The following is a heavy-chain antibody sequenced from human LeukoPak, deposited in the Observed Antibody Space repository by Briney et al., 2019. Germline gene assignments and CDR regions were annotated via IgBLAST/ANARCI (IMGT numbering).Heavy chain of an antibody. CDR3: ARDARVGDPFDY. Sequence: GGSLRLSCAASGFTFSEYWMHWVRQAPGKGRVWVSRIRTDGDTSYADSVRGRFTISRDNSENTLYLQMNSLRAEDTAVYYCARDARVGDPFDYWGQGTLVTVSS. J-gene: IGHJ4*02. D-gene: IGHD4-17*01. V-gene: IGHV3-74*01. CDR2: IRTDGDT. CDR1: GFTFSEYW.